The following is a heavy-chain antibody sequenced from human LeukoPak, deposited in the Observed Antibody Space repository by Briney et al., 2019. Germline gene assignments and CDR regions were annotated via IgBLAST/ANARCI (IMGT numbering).Heavy chain of an antibody. D-gene: IGHD1-1*01. CDR2: ISHSGIN. J-gene: IGHJ4*02. Sequence: SETLSLTCTVSSYSLSSGYFWGWIRQPPGKGLEWIWSISHSGINYYNPSLKSRVSISVDTSKNQFSLKLSSVTAADTAVYYCARVKIRTTTVFDYWGQGTLVTVSS. CDR1: SYSLSSGYF. CDR3: ARVKIRTTTVFDY. V-gene: IGHV4-38-2*02.